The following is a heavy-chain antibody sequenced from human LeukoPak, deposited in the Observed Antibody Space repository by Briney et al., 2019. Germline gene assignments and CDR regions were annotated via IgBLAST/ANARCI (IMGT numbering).Heavy chain of an antibody. CDR3: ARVTGMDYYYYMDV. CDR1: GGSISSYY. V-gene: IGHV4-59*01. CDR2: IYYSGST. D-gene: IGHD1-20*01. Sequence: SEILSLTCTVSGGSISSYYWSWIRQPPGKGLEWIGYIYYSGSTNYNPSLKSRVTISVDTSKNQFSLKLSSVTAADTAVYYCARVTGMDYYYYMDVWAKGPRSPSP. J-gene: IGHJ6*03.